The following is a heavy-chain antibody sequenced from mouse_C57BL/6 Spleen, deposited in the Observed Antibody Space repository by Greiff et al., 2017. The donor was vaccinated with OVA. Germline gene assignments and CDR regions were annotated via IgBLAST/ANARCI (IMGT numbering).Heavy chain of an antibody. CDR3: ARGGSSSYYFDY. CDR1: GYTFTSYW. Sequence: QVQLQQPGAELVKPGASVKMSCEASGYTFTSYWITWVKQRPGQGLEWIGDIYPGSGSTNYNEKFKSKATLTVDTSSSTAYMQLSSLTSEDSAVYYCARGGSSSYYFDYWGQGTTLTVSS. D-gene: IGHD1-1*01. J-gene: IGHJ2*01. CDR2: IYPGSGST. V-gene: IGHV1-55*01.